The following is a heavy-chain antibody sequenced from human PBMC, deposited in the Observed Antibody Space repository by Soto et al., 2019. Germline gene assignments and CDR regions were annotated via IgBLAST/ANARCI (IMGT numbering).Heavy chain of an antibody. CDR1: GGSFSGYY. Sequence: ETLSLTCAVYGGSFSGYYWSWIRQPPGKGLEWIGEINHSGSTNYNPSLKSRVTISVDTSKNQFSLKLSSVTAADTAVYYCARGRDVLLWFGEFYPYNWFDPWGQGTLVTVYS. CDR2: INHSGST. J-gene: IGHJ5*02. V-gene: IGHV4-34*01. D-gene: IGHD3-10*01. CDR3: ARGRDVLLWFGEFYPYNWFDP.